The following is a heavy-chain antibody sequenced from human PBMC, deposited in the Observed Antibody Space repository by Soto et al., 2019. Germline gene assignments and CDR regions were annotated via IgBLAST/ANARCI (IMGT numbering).Heavy chain of an antibody. CDR3: AREFASGYYDTSGNNAFGF. J-gene: IGHJ3*01. Sequence: ASVKVPCKALGFSFTSYYVHWVRQAPGQGLEWMGNINPSVGSTYYAQKFQGRVTLTGDTSTSTVYMELSSMTSDDTAVYYCAREFASGYYDTSGNNAFGFWGQGTMVTVSS. V-gene: IGHV1-46*01. CDR2: INPSVGST. CDR1: GFSFTSYY. D-gene: IGHD3-22*01.